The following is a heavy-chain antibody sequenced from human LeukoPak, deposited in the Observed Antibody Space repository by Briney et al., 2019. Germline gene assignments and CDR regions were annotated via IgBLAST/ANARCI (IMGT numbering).Heavy chain of an antibody. CDR3: AREGPGGSGSHDY. Sequence: NPSETLSLTCTVSGGSIRSTSYYRGWIRQPPGKGLEWIGSIYYSGSTYYNPSLKSRVTISVDTSKSQFSLKLNSVTATDTAVYYCAREGPGGSGSHDYWGQGTLVTVSS. D-gene: IGHD3-22*01. CDR2: IYYSGST. CDR1: GGSIRSTSYY. V-gene: IGHV4-39*07. J-gene: IGHJ4*02.